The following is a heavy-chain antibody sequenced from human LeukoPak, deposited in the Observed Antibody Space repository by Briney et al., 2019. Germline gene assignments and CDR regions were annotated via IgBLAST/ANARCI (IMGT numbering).Heavy chain of an antibody. V-gene: IGHV3-15*01. CDR2: IKSKTDGGTT. J-gene: IGHJ4*02. Sequence: PEGSLRLSCAASGFTFSSYGMHWVRQAPGKGLEWVGRIKSKTDGGTTDYAAPVKGRFTISRDDSKNTLYLQMNSLKTEDTAVYYSTTGVGGATTRDYWGQGTLVTVSS. CDR3: TTGVGGATTRDY. CDR1: GFTFSSYG. D-gene: IGHD1-26*01.